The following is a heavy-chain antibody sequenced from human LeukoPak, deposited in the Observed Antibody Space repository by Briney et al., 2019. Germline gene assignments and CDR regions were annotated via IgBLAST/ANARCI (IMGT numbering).Heavy chain of an antibody. J-gene: IGHJ4*02. CDR2: IYYTGST. CDR3: ARVTLFRGAQIDS. V-gene: IGHV4-59*08. D-gene: IGHD3-10*01. Sequence: SETLSLTCTVSGGSITNYYWSWIRQSPGQGLEWIAYIYYTGSTNYNASLKSRVTISIDTSKNQFSLNLSTVTAADTAVYFCARVTLFRGAQIDSWGQGTLVTVSS. CDR1: GGSITNYY.